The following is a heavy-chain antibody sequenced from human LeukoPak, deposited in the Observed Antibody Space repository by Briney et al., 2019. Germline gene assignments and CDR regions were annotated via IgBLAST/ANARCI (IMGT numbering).Heavy chain of an antibody. CDR3: ARGAAVRYFDWLLTFDY. D-gene: IGHD3-9*01. Sequence: GGSLRLSCAASGFTFSSYAMSWVRQAPGKGLEWVSAISGSGGSTYYADSVRGRFTISRDNAKNSLYLQMNSLRAEDTAVYYCARGAAVRYFDWLLTFDYWGQGTLVTVSS. J-gene: IGHJ4*02. CDR2: ISGSGGST. V-gene: IGHV3-23*01. CDR1: GFTFSSYA.